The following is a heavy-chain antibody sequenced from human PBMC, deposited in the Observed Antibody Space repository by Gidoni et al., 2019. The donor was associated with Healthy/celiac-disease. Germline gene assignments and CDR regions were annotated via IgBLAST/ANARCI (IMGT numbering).Heavy chain of an antibody. D-gene: IGHD5-18*01. V-gene: IGHV3-23*01. CDR2: ISGSGGST. CDR1: GFTFSSYA. Sequence: EVQLLESGGGLVQPGGSLRLPCAASGFTFSSYAMSWFRQAPGKGLEWVSAISGSGGSTYYADSVKGRFTISRDNSKNTLYLQMNSLRAEDTAVYYCAKEAAMAAELFDAFDIWGQGTMVTVSS. CDR3: AKEAAMAAELFDAFDI. J-gene: IGHJ3*02.